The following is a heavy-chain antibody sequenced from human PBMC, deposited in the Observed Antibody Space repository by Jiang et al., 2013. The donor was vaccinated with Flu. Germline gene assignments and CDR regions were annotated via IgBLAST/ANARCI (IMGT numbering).Heavy chain of an antibody. D-gene: IGHD4-17*01. CDR1: GFTFGDYS. CDR2: ISSSSRTI. Sequence: VQLLESGGGLVQPGGSLRLSCAASGFTFGDYSMNWVRQAPGRGLEWVSYISSSSRTIKYADSVKGRFTISRDNAKNSLYLQMNSLRVEDTAVYYCARGYGDSLFDYWGQGTLVTVSS. J-gene: IGHJ4*02. V-gene: IGHV3-48*01. CDR3: ARGYGDSLFDY.